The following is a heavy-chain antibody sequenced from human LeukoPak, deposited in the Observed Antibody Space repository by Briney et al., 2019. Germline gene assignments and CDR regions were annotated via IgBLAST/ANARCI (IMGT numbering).Heavy chain of an antibody. V-gene: IGHV4-30-2*01. CDR2: VYQTGIS. Sequence: PSETLSLTCTVSGASISYSGHYWSWIRQPPGRGLEWIGYVYQTGISYYSPSLKSRVTISADRSKNQFSLKLRSVTAADTAFYYCAAVDTVADDSYYIDFWGPGTLVIVSS. J-gene: IGHJ4*02. D-gene: IGHD5-18*01. CDR3: AAVDTVADDSYYIDF. CDR1: GASISYSGHY.